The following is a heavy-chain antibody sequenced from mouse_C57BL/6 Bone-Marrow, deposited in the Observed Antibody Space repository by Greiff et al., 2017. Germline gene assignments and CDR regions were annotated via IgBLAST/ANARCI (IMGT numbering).Heavy chain of an antibody. D-gene: IGHD4-1*01. J-gene: IGHJ2*01. V-gene: IGHV3-6*01. CDR1: GFSITSGYF. CDR3: SWADY. CDR2: KSYDGSN. Sequence: DVQLQESGPGLVKPSQSLSLTCSVTGFSITSGYFWNWLRPFPGNILEWMGYKSYDGSNYYTPTLKNQISITRDTSKNQFFLKLNSVTTEDTATYNSSWADYWGQGTTLTVSA.